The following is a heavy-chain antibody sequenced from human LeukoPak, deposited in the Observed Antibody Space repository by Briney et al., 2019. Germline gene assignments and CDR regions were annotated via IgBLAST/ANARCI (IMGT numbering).Heavy chain of an antibody. CDR1: GFTFSTYS. J-gene: IGHJ5*02. CDR2: ISGSSSYI. Sequence: GGSLRLSCAASGFTFSTYSMNWVRQAPGKGLEWVSSISGSSSYIYYADSVKGRFTISRDSAQNSLYLQMNSLRAEDTAVYYCARGRSYGWFDPWGQGTLVTVSS. CDR3: ARGRSYGWFDP. D-gene: IGHD5-18*01. V-gene: IGHV3-21*01.